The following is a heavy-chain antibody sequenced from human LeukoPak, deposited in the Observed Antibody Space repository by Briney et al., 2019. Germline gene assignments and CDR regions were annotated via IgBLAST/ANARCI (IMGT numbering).Heavy chain of an antibody. V-gene: IGHV3-11*01. J-gene: IGHJ5*02. CDR2: ISSSGTTI. CDR1: GFTFSDYY. D-gene: IGHD6-19*01. Sequence: GGSLRLSCAASGFTFSDYYMGWIRQAPGRGLEWVSYISSSGTTIYSADSVKGRFTISRDNAKNSLYLQISSLRAEDTAVYYCARAAGWFDPWGQGTLVTVSS. CDR3: ARAAGWFDP.